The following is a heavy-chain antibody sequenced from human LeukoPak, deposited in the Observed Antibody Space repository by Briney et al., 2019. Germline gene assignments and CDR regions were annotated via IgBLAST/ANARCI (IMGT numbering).Heavy chain of an antibody. D-gene: IGHD6-13*01. J-gene: IGHJ4*02. V-gene: IGHV1-2*02. CDR3: VRDAIAAAGTGG. CDR1: GYTFTGYY. Sequence: ASVKVSCKASGYTFTGYYMHWVRQAPGQGLEWMGWINPNSGGTDYSQKFQGRVTMTRDTSISTVYMELSSLRSDDRAVYYCVRDAIAAAGTGGWGQGTLVTVSS. CDR2: INPNSGGT.